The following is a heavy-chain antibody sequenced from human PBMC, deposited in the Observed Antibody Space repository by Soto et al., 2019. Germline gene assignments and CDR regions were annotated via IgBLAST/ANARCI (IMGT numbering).Heavy chain of an antibody. CDR2: ISYDGSNK. Sequence: QVQLVESGGGVVQPGRSLRLSCAASGFTFSSYGMHWVRQAPGKGLEWVAVISYDGSNKYYADSVKGRFTISRDNSKNTLYLQMNSLRAEDTAVYYCAKEYSSGPRSTNYFDYWGQGTLVTVSS. J-gene: IGHJ4*02. D-gene: IGHD6-19*01. CDR1: GFTFSSYG. CDR3: AKEYSSGPRSTNYFDY. V-gene: IGHV3-30*18.